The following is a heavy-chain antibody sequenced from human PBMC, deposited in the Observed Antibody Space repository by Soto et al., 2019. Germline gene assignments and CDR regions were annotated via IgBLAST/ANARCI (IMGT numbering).Heavy chain of an antibody. J-gene: IGHJ4*01. CDR2: IYYSGST. V-gene: IGHV4-39*01. D-gene: IGHD3-22*01. CDR1: GGSISSSSYY. CDR3: ARLHYDSSGYAAFDY. Sequence: QLQLQESGPGLVKPSETLSLTCTVSGGSISSSSYYWGWIRQPPGKGLEWIGSIYYSGSTYYNPSPMIRVTISVDTSKNQFSPNLSSVTAADTAVYYCARLHYDSSGYAAFDYWGQGTLVTVSS.